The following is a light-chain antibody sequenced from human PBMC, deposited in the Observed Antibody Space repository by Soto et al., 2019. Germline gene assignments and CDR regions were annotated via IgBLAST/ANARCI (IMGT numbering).Light chain of an antibody. J-gene: IGLJ2*01. CDR1: SSDVGSYNL. V-gene: IGLV2-23*01. CDR2: ETI. Sequence: QSALTQPASVSGSPGQSITISCTGSSSDVGSYNLVSWYLQHPGKAPKLMIYETIKRPSGVSSRFSGSKSGNTDSLTISGLQAEDEADYYCSSYSSSSYFLIFGGGTTLTVL. CDR3: SSYSSSSYFLI.